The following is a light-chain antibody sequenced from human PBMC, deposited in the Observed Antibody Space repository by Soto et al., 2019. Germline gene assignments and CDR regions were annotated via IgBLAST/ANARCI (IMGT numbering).Light chain of an antibody. Sequence: IQMTQSPSSMSASLGDRVTITCQASQDIRYYLNWYQQKTGQAPKLLIYDASQLESGVPSRFSGSGSGTEFTLTISSLQPDDVATYYCQQYNSYSWTFGQGTKVDIK. J-gene: IGKJ1*01. CDR3: QQYNSYSWT. CDR1: QDIRYY. V-gene: IGKV1-33*01. CDR2: DAS.